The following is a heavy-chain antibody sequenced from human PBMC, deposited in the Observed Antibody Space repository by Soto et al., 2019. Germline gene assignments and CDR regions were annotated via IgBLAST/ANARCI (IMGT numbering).Heavy chain of an antibody. CDR3: ARVSCNYVPYSYYYMDV. J-gene: IGHJ6*03. Sequence: SETLSLTCTVSGGSISSYYWSWIRQPPGKGLEWIGYIYYSGSTNYNPSLKSRVTISVDTSKNQFSLKLSSVTAADTAVYYCARVSCNYVPYSYYYMDVWGKGTTVTVSS. CDR1: GGSISSYY. V-gene: IGHV4-59*01. D-gene: IGHD4-4*01. CDR2: IYYSGST.